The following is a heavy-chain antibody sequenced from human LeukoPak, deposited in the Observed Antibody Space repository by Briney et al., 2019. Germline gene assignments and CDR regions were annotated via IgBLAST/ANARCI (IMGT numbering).Heavy chain of an antibody. Sequence: SETLSLTCAVYGGSFSGYYWSRIRQPPGKGLEWIAEISPDGITKYNPSLKSRVSISLDTSNNHFSLKLTSVTAADTAVFYCVRHGNTLGSGTNFDSWGQGTLVTVSS. CDR1: GGSFSGYY. D-gene: IGHD3-10*01. CDR2: ISPDGIT. CDR3: VRHGNTLGSGTNFDS. V-gene: IGHV4-34*01. J-gene: IGHJ4*02.